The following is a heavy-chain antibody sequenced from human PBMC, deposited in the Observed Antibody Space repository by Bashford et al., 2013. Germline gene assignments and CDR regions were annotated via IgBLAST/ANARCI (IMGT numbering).Heavy chain of an antibody. J-gene: IGHJ4*02. Sequence: EWVSAISGSGGSTYYADSVKGRFTISRDNSKNTLYLQMNSLRAEDTAVYYCAKDRGITMIVELNDYWGQGTLVTVSS. V-gene: IGHV3-23*01. D-gene: IGHD3-22*01. CDR3: AKDRGITMIVELNDY. CDR2: ISGSGGST.